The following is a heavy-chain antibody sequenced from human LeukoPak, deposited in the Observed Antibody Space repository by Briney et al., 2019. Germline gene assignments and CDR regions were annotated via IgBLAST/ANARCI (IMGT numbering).Heavy chain of an antibody. CDR2: IIPIFGTA. D-gene: IGHD2-15*01. J-gene: IGHJ5*02. V-gene: IGHV1-69*05. CDR3: ARVYCSGGSCHNWFDP. CDR1: GGTFSSYA. Sequence: ASVKVSCKASGGTFSSYAISWVRQAPGQGLEWMGRIIPIFGTANYAQKFQGRVTITTDESTSTAYMELSSLRSEDTAVYYCARVYCSGGSCHNWFDPWGQGTLVTVSS.